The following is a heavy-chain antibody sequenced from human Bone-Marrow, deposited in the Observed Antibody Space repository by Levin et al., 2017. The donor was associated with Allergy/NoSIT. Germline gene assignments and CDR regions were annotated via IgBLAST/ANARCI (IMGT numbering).Heavy chain of an antibody. CDR1: GGSFTTFT. Sequence: KISCKASGGSFTTFTISWLRQAPGQRLEWMGRIIPIFDKTNYAQKFQGRITITADKSTTTAFMELTSLKSDDTAVYYCARDFSSVEGNFYYYTDVWGGGTTVTVSS. D-gene: IGHD4-23*01. CDR3: ARDFSSVEGNFYYYTDV. J-gene: IGHJ6*03. CDR2: IIPIFDKT. V-gene: IGHV1-69*08.